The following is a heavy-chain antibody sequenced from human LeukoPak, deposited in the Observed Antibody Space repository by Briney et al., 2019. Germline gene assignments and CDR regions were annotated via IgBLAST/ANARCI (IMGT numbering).Heavy chain of an antibody. D-gene: IGHD7-27*01. CDR3: ARVAPGVLDY. CDR2: LSHGGGT. Sequence: SETLSLTCGVYGGSIRGSFWSWVRQSPGQGLEWIAELSHGGGTNYNPSLKSRVTISVDTSKNQFSLNLSSVTAADTAVYYCARVAPGVLDYWGQGTPVTVSS. CDR1: GGSIRGSF. V-gene: IGHV4-34*01. J-gene: IGHJ4*02.